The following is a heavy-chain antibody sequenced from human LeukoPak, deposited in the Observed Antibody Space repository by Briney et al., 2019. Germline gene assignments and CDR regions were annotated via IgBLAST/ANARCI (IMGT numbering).Heavy chain of an antibody. J-gene: IGHJ4*02. V-gene: IGHV1-18*04. Sequence: ASVKVSCKASGYTFTGYYMHWVRQAPGQGLEWMGWISAYNGNTNYAQKLQGRLTMTTDTSTSTAYMEVRSLRSDDTAVYYCARALSDDFWSAYQDYWGQGTLVTVSS. D-gene: IGHD3-3*01. CDR1: GYTFTGYY. CDR3: ARALSDDFWSAYQDY. CDR2: ISAYNGNT.